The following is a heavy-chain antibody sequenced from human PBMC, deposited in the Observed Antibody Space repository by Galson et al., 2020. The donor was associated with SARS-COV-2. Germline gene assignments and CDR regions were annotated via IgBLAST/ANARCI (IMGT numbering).Heavy chain of an antibody. CDR3: ASGPVAGSGE. CDR1: GGSISGTSSY. J-gene: IGHJ4*02. V-gene: IGHV4-61*02. CDR2: IHSSGST. D-gene: IGHD6-19*01. Sequence: SETLSITCAVSGGSISGTSSYWSWIRQPAGRGLDWIGRIHSSGSTNYNPSLKSRVTISIDTSKNQFSLRLSSVTAADTAIYYCASGPVAGSGEWGQGTLVTVSS.